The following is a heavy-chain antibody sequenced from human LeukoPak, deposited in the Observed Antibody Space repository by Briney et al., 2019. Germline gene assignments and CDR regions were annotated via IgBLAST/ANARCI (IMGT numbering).Heavy chain of an antibody. CDR2: IYSGGST. Sequence: PGGSLRLSCAASGFTVSSNYMSWVRQAPGKGLEWVSVIYSGGSTYHADSVKGRFTISRDNSKNTLYLQMNSLRAEDTAVYYCAPYYYDSSGYWHYFDYWGQGTLVTVSS. CDR3: APYYYDSSGYWHYFDY. CDR1: GFTVSSNY. V-gene: IGHV3-66*02. J-gene: IGHJ4*02. D-gene: IGHD3-22*01.